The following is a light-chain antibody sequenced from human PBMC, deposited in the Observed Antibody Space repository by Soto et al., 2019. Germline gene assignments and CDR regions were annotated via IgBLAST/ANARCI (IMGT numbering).Light chain of an antibody. Sequence: EILMTQSPATLSVSPGERATLSCRASQSVNGNLAWYQQKPGQAPRLLIHDASTRATGIPARFSGSGFGTEFTLTISTLQSEDFAVYYCQHYDGWPLTFGGGTKVDIK. CDR3: QHYDGWPLT. CDR1: QSVNGN. J-gene: IGKJ4*01. V-gene: IGKV3-15*01. CDR2: DAS.